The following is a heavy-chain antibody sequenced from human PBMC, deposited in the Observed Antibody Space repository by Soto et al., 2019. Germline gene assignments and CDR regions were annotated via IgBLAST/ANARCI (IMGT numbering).Heavy chain of an antibody. J-gene: IGHJ4*02. CDR1: GGSISGYY. Sequence: SETLSLTCTVSGGSISGYYWSWIRQPPGKGLEWIGYIYYSGSTIYNPSLKSRVTISVDTSKNQFSLKLSSVTAADTAVYYCARARYDSSGYYYFDYWGQGTLVTVSS. CDR3: ARARYDSSGYYYFDY. D-gene: IGHD3-22*01. CDR2: IYYSGST. V-gene: IGHV4-59*01.